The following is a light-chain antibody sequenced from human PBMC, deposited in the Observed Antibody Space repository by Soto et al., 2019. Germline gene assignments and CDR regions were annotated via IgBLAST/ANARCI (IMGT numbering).Light chain of an antibody. CDR2: TAG. Sequence: QSVLTQPLSASASPGQRVTISCSGGSSNIGSNTVAWYQHLPGTAPPRLIFTAGQRPSGVPGRFSGSQSGNSASLAISGLQCEGEGYYYFSAWYNSLHGYVLGPGTKVTVL. CDR1: SSNIGSNT. CDR3: SAWYNSLHGYV. V-gene: IGLV1-44*01. J-gene: IGLJ1*01.